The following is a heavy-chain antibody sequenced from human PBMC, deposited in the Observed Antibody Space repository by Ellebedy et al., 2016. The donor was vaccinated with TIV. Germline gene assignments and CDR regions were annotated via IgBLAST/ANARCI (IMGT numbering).Heavy chain of an antibody. J-gene: IGHJ4*02. CDR1: GFIFSSYD. CDR2: IGTAGDT. CDR3: ARATAGFDY. V-gene: IGHV3-13*01. D-gene: IGHD1-1*01. Sequence: PGGSLRLSCAASGFIFSSYDMHWVRQATGKGLEWVSAIGTAGDTYYPGSVKGRFTISRENAKKSLYLQMNSLRAEDTAVYYCARATAGFDYWGQGNLVTVSS.